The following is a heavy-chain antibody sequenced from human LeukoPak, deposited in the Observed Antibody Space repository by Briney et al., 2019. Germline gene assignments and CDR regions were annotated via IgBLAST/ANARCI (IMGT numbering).Heavy chain of an antibody. CDR3: AKPDSSSWYGNVDY. J-gene: IGHJ4*02. V-gene: IGHV3-30*18. CDR2: ISYDGSNK. D-gene: IGHD6-13*01. CDR1: GFTFSSYG. Sequence: GGSLRLSCAASGFTFSSYGMHWVRQAPGKGLEWVAVISYDGSNKYYADSVKGRFTISRDNSKNTLYLQMNSLRAEDTAMYYCAKPDSSSWYGNVDYWGQGTLVTVSS.